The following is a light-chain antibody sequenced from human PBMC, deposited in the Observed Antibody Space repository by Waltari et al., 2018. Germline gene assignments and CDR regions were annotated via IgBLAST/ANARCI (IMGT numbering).Light chain of an antibody. CDR3: QVWDSDRVV. CDR1: QIRAKP. CDR2: HDS. J-gene: IGLJ2*01. Sequence: SSVLTQPPPVSVAPAHTATLAFWADQIRAKPANWCQQRLGQAPVLVVYHDSGRPSGIPERFSGSNSENTAILTITGVEAGDEADYYCQVWDSDRVVFGGGTKLTVL. V-gene: IGLV3-21*02.